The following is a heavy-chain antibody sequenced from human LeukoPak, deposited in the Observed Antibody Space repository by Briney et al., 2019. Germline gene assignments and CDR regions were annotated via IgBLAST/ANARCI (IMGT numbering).Heavy chain of an antibody. CDR1: GGSISTYQ. CDR2: ISDSGST. CDR3: ARGGIDYDFWSGYSPTYFDY. J-gene: IGHJ4*02. Sequence: ASETLSLTCTVAGGSISTYQCSWIRQPPGKGLEWIGYISDSGSTNYNPSLKSRVTISVDTSKNQFSLKLSSVTAADTAVYYCARGGIDYDFWSGYSPTYFDYWGQGTLVTVSS. V-gene: IGHV4-59*12. D-gene: IGHD3-3*01.